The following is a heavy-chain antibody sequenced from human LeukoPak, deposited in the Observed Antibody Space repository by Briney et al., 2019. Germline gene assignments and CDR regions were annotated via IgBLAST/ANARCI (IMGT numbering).Heavy chain of an antibody. V-gene: IGHV3-23*01. Sequence: GGSLRLSCAASGFTFSSYGMHWVRQAPGKGLEWVSAISGSGGSTYYADSVKGRFTISRDNSKNTLYLQMNSLRAEDTAVYYCAKDFYDSSGYFDYWGQGTLVTVSS. CDR1: GFTFSSYG. CDR3: AKDFYDSSGYFDY. CDR2: ISGSGGST. J-gene: IGHJ4*02. D-gene: IGHD3-22*01.